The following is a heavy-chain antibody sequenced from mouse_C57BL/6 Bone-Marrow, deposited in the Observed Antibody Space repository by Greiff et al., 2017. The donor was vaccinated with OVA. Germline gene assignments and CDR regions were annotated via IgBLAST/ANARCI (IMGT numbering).Heavy chain of an antibody. J-gene: IGHJ2*01. CDR3: ALYDDY. CDR1: GYTFTSYG. D-gene: IGHD1-3*01. CDR2: IYPRSGNT. Sequence: LVESGAELARPGASVKLSCKASGYTFTSYGISWVKQSTGQGLEWIGGIYPRSGNTYYNVKYKGKATLTVDKSSSTADRELRSLTSEDSAVYCCALYDDYWGQGTTLTVSS. V-gene: IGHV1-81*01.